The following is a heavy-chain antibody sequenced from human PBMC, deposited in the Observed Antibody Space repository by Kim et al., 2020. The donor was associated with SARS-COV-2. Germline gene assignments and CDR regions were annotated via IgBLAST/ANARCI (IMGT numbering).Heavy chain of an antibody. Sequence: GGSLRLSCAASGFTFSSYWMSWVRQAPGKGLEWVANIKQDGSEKYYVDSVKGRFTISRDNAKNSLYLQMNSLRAEDTAVYYCAREEEGRITMVRGVNGPEPYFFGYWGQGTLVTVSS. D-gene: IGHD3-10*01. V-gene: IGHV3-7*03. CDR1: GFTFSSYW. J-gene: IGHJ4*02. CDR3: AREEEGRITMVRGVNGPEPYFFGY. CDR2: IKQDGSEK.